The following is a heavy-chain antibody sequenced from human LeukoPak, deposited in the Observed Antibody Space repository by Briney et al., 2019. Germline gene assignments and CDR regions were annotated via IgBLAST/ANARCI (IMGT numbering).Heavy chain of an antibody. CDR1: GYSFTSYG. CDR3: ARAYSYGYGPLDY. D-gene: IGHD5-18*01. Sequence: ASVKVSCKSSGYSFTSYGINWVRQAPGQGLEWMGWISTDNGNTDYAQNLQGRVTMTTDTSTSTAYMEVRSLRSDDTAVYYCARAYSYGYGPLDYWGQGTLATVSS. V-gene: IGHV1-18*04. J-gene: IGHJ4*02. CDR2: ISTDNGNT.